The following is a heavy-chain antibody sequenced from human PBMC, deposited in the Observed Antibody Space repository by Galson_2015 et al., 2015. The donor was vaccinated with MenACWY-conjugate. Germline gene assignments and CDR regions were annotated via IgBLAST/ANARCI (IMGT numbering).Heavy chain of an antibody. V-gene: IGHV1-2*02. CDR3: TRDRHPPSAPFDH. J-gene: IGHJ4*02. CDR2: IDPKSGGA. D-gene: IGHD2-2*01. Sequence: SVKVSCKASGYPFTAYFIHWVRQAPGQGLQWMGWIDPKSGGANYAQNFQVRVTMTRDTSISTAYMDLSSLRSDDTAVYYCTRDRHPPSAPFDHWGQGTLVTVSS. CDR1: GYPFTAYF.